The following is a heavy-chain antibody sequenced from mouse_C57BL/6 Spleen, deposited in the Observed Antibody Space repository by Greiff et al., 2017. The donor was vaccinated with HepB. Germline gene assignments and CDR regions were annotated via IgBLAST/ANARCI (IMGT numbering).Heavy chain of an antibody. J-gene: IGHJ2*01. CDR2: INPSNGGT. Sequence: VQLQQSGTELVKPGASVKLSCKASGYTFTSYWMHWVKQRPGQGLEWIGNINPSNGGTNYNEKFKSKATLTVDKSSSTAYMQLSSLTSEDSAVYYCARGMGIYYDYDVGFDYWGQGTTLTVSS. D-gene: IGHD2-4*01. CDR1: GYTFTSYW. V-gene: IGHV1-53*01. CDR3: ARGMGIYYDYDVGFDY.